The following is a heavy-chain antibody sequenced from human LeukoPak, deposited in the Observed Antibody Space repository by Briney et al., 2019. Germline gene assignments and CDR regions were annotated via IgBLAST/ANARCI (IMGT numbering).Heavy chain of an antibody. D-gene: IGHD2-2*01. J-gene: IGHJ4*02. V-gene: IGHV5-51*01. CDR3: ARRQGCSSTSCPPDY. CDR2: IYPGDSDT. Sequence: GESLKISCRGSGYSFNTYWIGWVRQMPGKGLEWMGIIYPGDSDTRYSPSFQGQVTISADKSINTAYLQWSSLKASDTAMYYCARRQGCSSTSCPPDYWGQGTLVTVSS. CDR1: GYSFNTYW.